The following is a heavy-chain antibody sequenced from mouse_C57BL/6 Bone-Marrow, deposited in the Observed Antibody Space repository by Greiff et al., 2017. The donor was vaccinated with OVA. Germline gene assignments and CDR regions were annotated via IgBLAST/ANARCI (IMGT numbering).Heavy chain of an antibody. D-gene: IGHD6-1*01. V-gene: IGHV1-81*01. CDR3: ARRSLKAFYFDY. Sequence: SGAELARPGASVKLSCKASGYTFTSYGISWVKQRTGQGLEWIGEIYPRSGNTYYNEKFKGKATLTADKSSSTAYMELRSLTSEDSAVYFCARRSLKAFYFDYWGQGTTLTVSS. CDR2: IYPRSGNT. CDR1: GYTFTSYG. J-gene: IGHJ2*01.